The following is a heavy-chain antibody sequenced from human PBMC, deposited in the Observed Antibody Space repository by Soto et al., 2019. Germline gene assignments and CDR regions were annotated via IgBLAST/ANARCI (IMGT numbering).Heavy chain of an antibody. J-gene: IGHJ3*02. V-gene: IGHV4-34*01. Sequence: QVQLQQWGAGLLKPSETLSLTCAVYGGSFSHYYWTWIRQPPGKGLEWIGEINHSGSTNYNQSLKSRVTISVDTSKNQFSLRLSSVTAADTAVYYCARQEATGQGNAFDIWGQGTVVTVSS. CDR3: ARQEATGQGNAFDI. CDR1: GGSFSHYY. CDR2: INHSGST.